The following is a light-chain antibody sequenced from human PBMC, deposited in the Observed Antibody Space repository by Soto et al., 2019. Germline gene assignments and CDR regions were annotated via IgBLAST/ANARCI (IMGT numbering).Light chain of an antibody. CDR1: RSDVGSYNL. CDR3: CSYAGTYV. Sequence: QSALTQPASVSGSPGQSITISCTGSRSDVGSYNLVSWYQQYPGKAPKLMIYEVSKRPSGVSNRFSGSKSGNTASLTISGLQAEDEADYYCCSYAGTYVFGTGTKVTVL. CDR2: EVS. J-gene: IGLJ1*01. V-gene: IGLV2-23*02.